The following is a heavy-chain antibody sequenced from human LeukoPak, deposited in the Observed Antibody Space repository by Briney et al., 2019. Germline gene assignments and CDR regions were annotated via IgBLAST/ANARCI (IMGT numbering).Heavy chain of an antibody. Sequence: HSGGSLRLSCAASGFTFSSYAMSWVRQAPGKGLEWVSGISGRGGSTYYADSVKGRFTISRDNSKNTLYLQMNNLRAEDTAVYYCTRVPRDYGDYGIDYWGQGTLVTVSS. D-gene: IGHD4-17*01. CDR2: ISGRGGST. J-gene: IGHJ4*02. CDR3: TRVPRDYGDYGIDY. CDR1: GFTFSSYA. V-gene: IGHV3-23*01.